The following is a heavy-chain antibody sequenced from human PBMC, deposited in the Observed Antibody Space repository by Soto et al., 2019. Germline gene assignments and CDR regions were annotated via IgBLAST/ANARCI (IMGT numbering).Heavy chain of an antibody. Sequence: PGGSLRLSCAAPGFTFSSYAMSWVRQAPGKGLKWVSAISCSGGSTYYADYVKGQFTISRDNSKNTLYLQMNSLRAEDTAVYYCSKDPWIQLWTTLNFYYWGQGTLVTVSS. J-gene: IGHJ4*02. D-gene: IGHD5-18*01. CDR2: ISCSGGST. V-gene: IGHV3-23*01. CDR1: GFTFSSYA. CDR3: SKDPWIQLWTTLNFYY.